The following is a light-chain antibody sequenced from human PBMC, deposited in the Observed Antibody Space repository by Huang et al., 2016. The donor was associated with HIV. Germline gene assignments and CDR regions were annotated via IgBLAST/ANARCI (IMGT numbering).Light chain of an antibody. J-gene: IGKJ4*01. CDR1: HNVSSNY. V-gene: IGKV3-20*01. Sequence: EIVLTQSPGTLSLSPGERATLFCRASHNVSSNYVAWYQQKAGQAPRLFSYGASSRATGIPDRFSGSGSGTDFSLTISRLEPEDFAVYHCQQYGNSPPLTFGGGTKVEIK. CDR3: QQYGNSPPLT. CDR2: GAS.